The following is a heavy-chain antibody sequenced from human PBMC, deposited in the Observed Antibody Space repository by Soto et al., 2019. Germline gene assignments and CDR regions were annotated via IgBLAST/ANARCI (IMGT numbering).Heavy chain of an antibody. CDR1: GGSISSYY. CDR3: ARDKSCSGGSCYSGPYYYYYMDV. CDR2: IYYSGST. V-gene: IGHV4-59*01. Sequence: SETLSLTCTVSGGSISSYYWSWIRQPPGKGLEWIGYIYYSGSTNYNPSLKSRVTISVGTSKNQFSLKLSSVTAADTAVYYCARDKSCSGGSCYSGPYYYYYMDVWGKGTTVTVSS. D-gene: IGHD2-15*01. J-gene: IGHJ6*03.